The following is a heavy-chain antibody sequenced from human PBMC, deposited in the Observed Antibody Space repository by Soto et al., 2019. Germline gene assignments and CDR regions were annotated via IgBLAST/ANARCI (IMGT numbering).Heavy chain of an antibody. D-gene: IGHD6-6*01. CDR2: ISGGAETI. V-gene: IGHV3-11*01. Sequence: PGGSLRLSCAASGFTFSDHFMTWIRQAPGKGLEWVPCISGGAETIYYADSVKGRFTISRDNAKNSLYLQMSSLRAEGTAVYYCARVYSSPSGEDYWGQGTLVTVSS. CDR1: GFTFSDHF. J-gene: IGHJ4*02. CDR3: ARVYSSPSGEDY.